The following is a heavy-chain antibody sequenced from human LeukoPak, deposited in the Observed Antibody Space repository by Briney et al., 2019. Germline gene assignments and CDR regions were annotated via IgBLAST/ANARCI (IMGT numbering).Heavy chain of an antibody. V-gene: IGHV4-39*07. CDR3: ARGGSSSSIDY. CDR2: IYYSGRT. J-gene: IGHJ4*02. CDR1: GGSISSSSYY. D-gene: IGHD6-6*01. Sequence: SETLSLTCTVSGGSISSSSYYWGWIRQPPGTGLEWIGSIYYSGRTYYSPSHKSRVTISEDSSKNQFSLKLSSVTAADTAVYYCARGGSSSSIDYWGQGTLVTVSS.